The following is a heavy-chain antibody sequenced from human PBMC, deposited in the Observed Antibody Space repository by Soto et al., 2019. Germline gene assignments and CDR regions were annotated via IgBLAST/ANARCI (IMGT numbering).Heavy chain of an antibody. CDR1: GGSISSSSYS. J-gene: IGHJ6*02. V-gene: IGHV4-39*01. D-gene: IGHD2-2*01. CDR3: ARLQGYCXXTRXSGHYALDV. Sequence: SETLSLTCTVSGGSISSSSYSWGWIRQPPGKGPELIGTFYYSGSTYYNPSLKSRVTISVDTTKNQFFLKLNSVTAADTAVYYXARLQGYCXXTRXSGHYALDVWGQGTTVT. CDR2: FYYSGST.